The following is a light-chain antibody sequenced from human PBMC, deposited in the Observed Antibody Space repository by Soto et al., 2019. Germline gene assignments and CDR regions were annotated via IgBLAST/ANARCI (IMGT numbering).Light chain of an antibody. CDR2: EAS. J-gene: IGKJ4*01. CDR3: QQHATWPLT. CDR1: QSVGNN. Sequence: EIVLTQSPATLSLSPGERATLSCRASQSVGNNLAWYQQKPCQAPGLLIYEASTRATSIPARFSGSGSGTDFTLTISSLEPEDFAVSYCQQHATWPLTFGGGTNVESK. V-gene: IGKV3-11*01.